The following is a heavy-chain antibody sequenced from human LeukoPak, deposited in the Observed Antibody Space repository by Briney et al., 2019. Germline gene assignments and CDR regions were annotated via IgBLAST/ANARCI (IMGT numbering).Heavy chain of an antibody. V-gene: IGHV4-59*12. CDR2: IYYSGST. CDR1: GGSISTYY. Sequence: PSETLSLTCSVSGGSISTYYWSWIRQPPGKGLEWIGYIYYSGSTNYNPSLKSRVTISVDTSKNQFSLKLSSVTAADTAVYYCARGNYYDSSGYYHYYYYYGMDVWGQGTTVTVSS. CDR3: ARGNYYDSSGYYHYYYYYGMDV. D-gene: IGHD3-22*01. J-gene: IGHJ6*02.